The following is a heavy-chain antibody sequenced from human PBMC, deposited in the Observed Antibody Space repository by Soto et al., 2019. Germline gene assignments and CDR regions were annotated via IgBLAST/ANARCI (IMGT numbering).Heavy chain of an antibody. CDR2: VNADNGNT. J-gene: IGHJ4*02. CDR3: ARGPGGDYVDY. CDR1: GYTFSSYV. D-gene: IGHD3-10*01. Sequence: ASVKVSCKASGYTFSSYVMHWVRQAPGQRLEWMGWVNADNGNTKYSQNFQGRVTITRDTSASTAYMELSSRRSEDTAVYHCARGPGGDYVDYWGQGTLVTAPQ. V-gene: IGHV1-3*01.